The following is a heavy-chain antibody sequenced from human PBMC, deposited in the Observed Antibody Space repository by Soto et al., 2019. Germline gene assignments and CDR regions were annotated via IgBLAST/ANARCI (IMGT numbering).Heavy chain of an antibody. D-gene: IGHD3-10*01. J-gene: IGHJ5*02. CDR3: ARDRFSGLLWFGELPGPT. Sequence: ASVKVSCKASGYTFTSYAMHWVRQAPGQRLEWMGWINAGNGNTKYSQKFQGRVTITRDTSASTAYMELSSLRSEDTAVYYCARDRFSGLLWFGELPGPTWGQGTLVTVSS. CDR2: INAGNGNT. V-gene: IGHV1-3*01. CDR1: GYTFTSYA.